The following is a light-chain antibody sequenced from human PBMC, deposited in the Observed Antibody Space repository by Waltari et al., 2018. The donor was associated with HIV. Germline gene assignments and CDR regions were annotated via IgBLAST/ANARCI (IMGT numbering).Light chain of an antibody. CDR1: QYVTRSY. V-gene: IGKV3-20*01. CDR3: QQYGTLPVT. CDR2: GTS. Sequence: ETVLTQSPGTLSMSPGESATLSCRASQYVTRSYFAWYKQKPGQPPRLLILGTSTRATGIPDRFTGSGSGTDFTLTISRLEPEDFAVYSCQQYGTLPVTFGQGTKLEIK. J-gene: IGKJ2*01.